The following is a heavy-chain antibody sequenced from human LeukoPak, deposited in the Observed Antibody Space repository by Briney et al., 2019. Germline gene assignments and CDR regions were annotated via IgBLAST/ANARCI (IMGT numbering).Heavy chain of an antibody. J-gene: IGHJ1*01. CDR2: ISGSGGST. V-gene: IGHV3-23*01. CDR1: GFTFSSYA. CDR3: AKDRAAAGSPKYFQH. Sequence: GGSLRLSCAASGFTFSSYAMSRVRQAPGKGLEWVSAISGSGGSTYYADSVKGRFTISRDNSKNTLYLQMSSLRAEDTAVYYCAKDRAAAGSPKYFQHWGQGTLVTVSS. D-gene: IGHD6-13*01.